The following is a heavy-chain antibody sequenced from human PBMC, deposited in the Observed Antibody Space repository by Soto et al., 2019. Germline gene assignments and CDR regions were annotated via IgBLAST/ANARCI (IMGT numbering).Heavy chain of an antibody. J-gene: IGHJ4*02. V-gene: IGHV4-39*01. CDR2: TYYNGNA. D-gene: IGHD3-22*01. CDR3: ARHFVAVVIKGWGY. CDR1: GGSIDRSNYY. Sequence: QLQLQESGPGLVKPSETLSLTCTVSGGSIDRSNYYWDWIRQPPGKGLEWIGTTYYNGNAYYNPSLKSRVPMSVYTSKNQFSLKLVSVTAADTAVYYWARHFVAVVIKGWGYWGQGTLVTVSS.